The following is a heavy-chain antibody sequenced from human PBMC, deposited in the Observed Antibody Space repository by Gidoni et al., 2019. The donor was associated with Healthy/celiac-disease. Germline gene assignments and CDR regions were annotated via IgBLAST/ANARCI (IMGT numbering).Heavy chain of an antibody. Sequence: QVQLQESGPGLVKPSETLSLTCTVSGGSISSYYWSWIRQPPGKGLEWIGYIYYSGSTNYNPSLKSRVTISVDTSKNQCSLKLSSVTAADTAVYYCAGHSGSYYLSVFDYWGQGTLVTVSS. D-gene: IGHD1-26*01. CDR1: GGSISSYY. CDR3: AGHSGSYYLSVFDY. V-gene: IGHV4-59*08. CDR2: IYYSGST. J-gene: IGHJ4*02.